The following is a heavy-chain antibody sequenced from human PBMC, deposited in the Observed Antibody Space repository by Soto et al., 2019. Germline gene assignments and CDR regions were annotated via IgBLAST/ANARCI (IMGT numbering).Heavy chain of an antibody. CDR1: GGSISSYY. Sequence: SETLSLTCTVSGGSISSYYWSWIRQPPGKGLEWIGYIYYSGSTNYNPSLKSRVTISVDTSKNQFSLKLSSVTAADTAVYYCARHGPHIRGFFFDYWGQGTLVTVPS. V-gene: IGHV4-59*08. CDR3: ARHGPHIRGFFFDY. J-gene: IGHJ4*02. CDR2: IYYSGST. D-gene: IGHD3-10*01.